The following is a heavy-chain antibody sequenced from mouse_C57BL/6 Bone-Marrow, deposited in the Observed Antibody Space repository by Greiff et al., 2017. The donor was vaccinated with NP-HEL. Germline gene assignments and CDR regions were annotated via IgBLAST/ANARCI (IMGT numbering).Heavy chain of an antibody. V-gene: IGHV5-2*01. CDR2: INSDGGST. J-gene: IGHJ1*03. Sequence: EVKVVESGGGLVQPGESLKLSCESNEYEFPSHDMSWVRKTPEKRLELVAAINSDGGSTYYPDTMERRFIISRDNTKKTLYLQMSSLRSEDTALYYCARQAPTGTGYFDVWGTGTTVTVSS. D-gene: IGHD4-1*02. CDR3: ARQAPTGTGYFDV. CDR1: EYEFPSHD.